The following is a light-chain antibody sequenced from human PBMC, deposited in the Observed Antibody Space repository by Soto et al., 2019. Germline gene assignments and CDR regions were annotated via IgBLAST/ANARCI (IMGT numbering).Light chain of an antibody. J-gene: IGKJ4*01. CDR1: QSLSSY. CDR2: DVS. CDR3: HQYYKWPLT. V-gene: IGKV3-15*01. Sequence: EIVLTQSPATVSLSPGERATLSCWASQSLSSYLAWYQQKPGQTPRLLIYDVSTRATDIPARFSGSGSGTDLTITISSLLSEDFEVYYCHQYYKWPLTFGGGTKVDIK.